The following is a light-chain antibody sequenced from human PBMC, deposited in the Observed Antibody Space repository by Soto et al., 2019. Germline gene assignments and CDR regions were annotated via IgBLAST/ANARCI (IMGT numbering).Light chain of an antibody. Sequence: QSVLTQPASVSASPGQSITISCTGTDSDVGSHNLVSWYQLHPGKAPKLMIYEVTKRPSGVTNRFSGSKSGNTASLTIAGLQAEDEADYYCCSYAVSNTYLFGHGTKVTV. CDR1: DSDVGSHNL. CDR2: EVT. CDR3: CSYAVSNTYL. V-gene: IGLV2-23*02. J-gene: IGLJ1*01.